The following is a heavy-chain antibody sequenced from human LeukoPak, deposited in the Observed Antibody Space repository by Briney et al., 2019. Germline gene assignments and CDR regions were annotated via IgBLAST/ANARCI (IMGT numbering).Heavy chain of an antibody. Sequence: GASVKVSCKASGYTFTSYGISWVRQAPGQGLEWMGWISAYNGNTNYAQKLQGRVTMTTDTSTSTAYMELRSLRSDDTAVYYCARDSDIVVVPAAIPDYYYYGMDVWGKGTTVTVSS. V-gene: IGHV1-18*01. J-gene: IGHJ6*04. CDR3: ARDSDIVVVPAAIPDYYYYGMDV. CDR2: ISAYNGNT. D-gene: IGHD2-2*01. CDR1: GYTFTSYG.